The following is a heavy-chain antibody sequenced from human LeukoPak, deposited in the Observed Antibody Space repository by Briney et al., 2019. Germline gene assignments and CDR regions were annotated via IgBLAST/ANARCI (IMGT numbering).Heavy chain of an antibody. CDR1: GFTFSSYG. CDR2: IWYDGSSK. V-gene: IGHV3-33*01. J-gene: IGHJ4*02. CDR3: AREDSRYSTGWYVVD. D-gene: IGHD6-13*01. Sequence: GRSLRLSCAASGFTFSSYGMHWVRQAPGTGLEWVAVIWYDGSSKYYEDSVNGRFTISRDNSKNTLYLQMNSLRAEDTAVYYCAREDSRYSTGWYVVDWGQGTLVTVSS.